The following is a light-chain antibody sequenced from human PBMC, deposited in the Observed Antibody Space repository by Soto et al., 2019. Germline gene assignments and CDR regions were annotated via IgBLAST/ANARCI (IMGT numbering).Light chain of an antibody. CDR3: SSHTSGSTRV. J-gene: IGLJ1*01. CDR2: DVT. Sequence: QSVLTQPASVSGSPGQSIAISCTGTFSDVGGYDYVSWYQQHPDKAPKLMIYDVTKRPSGVSNRFSGSKSGNTASLTISGLQPEDEADYYCSSHTSGSTRVFGSGTKLTVL. V-gene: IGLV2-14*03. CDR1: FSDVGGYDY.